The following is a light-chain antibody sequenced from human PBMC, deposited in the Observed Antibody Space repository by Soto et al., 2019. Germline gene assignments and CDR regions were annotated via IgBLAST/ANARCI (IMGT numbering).Light chain of an antibody. CDR3: QKYDSAPDT. Sequence: DIQMTQSPPSLSASVGDRVTITCRASQGISDLLAWYQQKPGKVPKLLIYAASTLQSGVPSRFSGSGSGTDFTLTISSLQPEDVATYYCQKYDSAPDTFGPGTKVELK. CDR2: AAS. V-gene: IGKV1-27*01. J-gene: IGKJ3*01. CDR1: QGISDL.